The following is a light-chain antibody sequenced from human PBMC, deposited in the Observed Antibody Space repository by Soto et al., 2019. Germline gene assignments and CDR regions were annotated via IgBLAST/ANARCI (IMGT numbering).Light chain of an antibody. J-gene: IGKJ1*01. V-gene: IGKV3-20*01. CDR2: GAS. CDR3: QQYGSSRT. CDR1: QSVSSSY. Sequence: EIVLTQSPGTLSLSPGERATLSCRASQSVSSSYLAWYQQKPGQAPRLLIYGASSRATGIPDRFSGSGSGTDFNLTISRLEPEDFAMYYCQQYGSSRTFGQGTKVEIK.